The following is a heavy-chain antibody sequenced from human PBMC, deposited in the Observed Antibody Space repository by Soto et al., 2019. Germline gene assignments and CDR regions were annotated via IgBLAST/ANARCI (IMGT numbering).Heavy chain of an antibody. Sequence: QVQLVQSGAEVKKPGASVKVSCKASGYTFTSYDINWVRQATGQGLEWMGWMNPNSGNTGYAQKFQGRVPMTRNTSISTALMELSSLRSEETAVYYCAGDVAVAGTNFDFWGQGTLVTVSS. CDR3: AGDVAVAGTNFDF. CDR1: GYTFTSYD. V-gene: IGHV1-8*01. J-gene: IGHJ4*02. D-gene: IGHD6-19*01. CDR2: MNPNSGNT.